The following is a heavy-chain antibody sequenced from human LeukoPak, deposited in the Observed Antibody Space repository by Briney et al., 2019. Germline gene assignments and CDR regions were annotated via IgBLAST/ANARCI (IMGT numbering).Heavy chain of an antibody. D-gene: IGHD2-15*01. CDR1: GYTFTSYD. Sequence: GASVRVSCKASGYTFTSYDINWVRQATGQGLEWMGWMNPNSGNTSYAQKFQGRVTITRNTSMSTAYMELSSLRSEDTAVYYCARVPVLGYCSGGSCYRFDFWGQGTLVTVSS. CDR2: MNPNSGNT. CDR3: ARVPVLGYCSGGSCYRFDF. J-gene: IGHJ4*02. V-gene: IGHV1-8*03.